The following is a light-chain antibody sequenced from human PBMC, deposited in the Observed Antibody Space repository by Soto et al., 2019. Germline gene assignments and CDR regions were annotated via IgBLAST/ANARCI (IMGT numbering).Light chain of an antibody. CDR1: QSVSSY. Sequence: EIVLTQSPATLSLSPGERATLSCRASQSVSSYLAWYQQKPGQAPMLLIYDASNRATGIPARFSGSGSGTDFTLTISSLEPEDFAVYYCQQRSNWPWTFGQGTKVDIK. V-gene: IGKV3-11*01. CDR3: QQRSNWPWT. J-gene: IGKJ1*01. CDR2: DAS.